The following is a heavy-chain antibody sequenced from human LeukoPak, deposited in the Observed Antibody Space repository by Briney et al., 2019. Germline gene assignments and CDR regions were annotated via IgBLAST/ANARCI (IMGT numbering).Heavy chain of an antibody. Sequence: GGSLRLSCAASGLTFSSHWMHWVRQAPGKGLVWVSRITNDGSSTTYADSVKGRFTISRDNAKNMLYLQVNSLRAEDTAVYYCARAGYSYADYWGQGTLVTVSS. J-gene: IGHJ4*02. V-gene: IGHV3-74*01. D-gene: IGHD5-18*01. CDR2: ITNDGSST. CDR3: ARAGYSYADY. CDR1: GLTFSSHW.